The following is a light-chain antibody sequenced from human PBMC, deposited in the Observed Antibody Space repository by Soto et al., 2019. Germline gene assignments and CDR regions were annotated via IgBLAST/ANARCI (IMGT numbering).Light chain of an antibody. V-gene: IGKV3-15*01. CDR3: QQYTTLPPDT. CDR1: QRGNNN. CDR2: GAS. J-gene: IGKJ2*01. Sequence: EIILTQSPASLSVYPGERATLSCRARQRGNNNLAWYQQKPGHAPRRLIFGASTRATGIPGRFRGSGSGMAFPLSHTRLQYEDFAVYFCQQYTTLPPDTFCQGAKLPIK.